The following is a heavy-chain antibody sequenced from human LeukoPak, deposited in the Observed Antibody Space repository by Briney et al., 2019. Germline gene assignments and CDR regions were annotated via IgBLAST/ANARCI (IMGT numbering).Heavy chain of an antibody. CDR2: IYTSGST. D-gene: IGHD2-15*01. Sequence: SETLSLTCTVSGGSISSYYWSWIRQPAGRGLEWIGRIYTSGSTNYNPSLKSRVTMSVDTSKNQFSLKLSSVTAADTAVYYCARHDVVSRAFDIWGPGTMVTVSS. CDR3: ARHDVVSRAFDI. V-gene: IGHV4-4*07. J-gene: IGHJ3*02. CDR1: GGSISSYY.